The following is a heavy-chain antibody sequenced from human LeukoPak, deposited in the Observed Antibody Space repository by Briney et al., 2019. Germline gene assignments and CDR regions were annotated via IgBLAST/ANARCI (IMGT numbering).Heavy chain of an antibody. CDR1: ASSFTGYS. CDR3: AKVRVVAVAGLQYFYY. CDR2: ISGSGGST. Sequence: GRCLTLSCPPSASSFTGYSMGSARQPPGGGMGCVSVISGSGGSTYYADSVKGRFTISRDNSKNTLYLQMNSLRADDTAVYYCAKVRVVAVAGLQYFYYWGQGTLVTVSS. V-gene: IGHV3-23*01. J-gene: IGHJ4*02. D-gene: IGHD6-19*01.